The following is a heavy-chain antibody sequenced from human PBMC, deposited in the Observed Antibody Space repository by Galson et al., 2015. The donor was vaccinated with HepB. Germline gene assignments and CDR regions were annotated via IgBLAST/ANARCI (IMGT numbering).Heavy chain of an antibody. J-gene: IGHJ4*02. CDR1: GYTFTSYA. Sequence: SVTVSCKASGYTFTSYALNWVRQAPGQGLEWMGWINTNTGNPTYAQGFTGRFVFSLDTSVTTAYLQISSLKAEDTAVYYCARGQMVRGPPLDYWGQGTLVTVSS. CDR3: ARGQMVRGPPLDY. V-gene: IGHV7-4-1*02. CDR2: INTNTGNP. D-gene: IGHD3-10*01.